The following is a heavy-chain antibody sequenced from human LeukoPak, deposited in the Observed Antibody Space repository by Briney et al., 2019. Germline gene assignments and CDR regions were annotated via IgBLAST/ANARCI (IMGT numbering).Heavy chain of an antibody. V-gene: IGHV4-34*01. CDR3: ARGGRDGYNPMGY. D-gene: IGHD5-24*01. J-gene: IGHJ4*02. Sequence: SETLSLTCAVYGGSFSGYYWSWIRQPPGKGLEWLGEINHSGSTNYNPSLKSRVTISVDTSKNQFSLKLSSVTAADTAVYYCARGGRDGYNPMGYWGQGTLVTVSS. CDR2: INHSGST. CDR1: GGSFSGYY.